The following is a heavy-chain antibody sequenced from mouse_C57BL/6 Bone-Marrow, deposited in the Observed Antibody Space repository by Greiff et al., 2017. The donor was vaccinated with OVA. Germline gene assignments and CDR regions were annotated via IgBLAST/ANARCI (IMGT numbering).Heavy chain of an antibody. CDR3: ASRYDYGGTFFAY. D-gene: IGHD2-4*01. CDR1: GPHSPPYT. CDR2: INPNYGTT. Sequence: VQLQQSGPELVKPGASVKISCKASGPHSPPYTMNWVKQSNGKSLEWIGVINPNYGTTSYNQKFKGKATLTVDQSSSTAYMQLNSLTSEDSAVYYGASRYDYGGTFFAYWGQGTLVTVSA. J-gene: IGHJ3*01. V-gene: IGHV1-39*01.